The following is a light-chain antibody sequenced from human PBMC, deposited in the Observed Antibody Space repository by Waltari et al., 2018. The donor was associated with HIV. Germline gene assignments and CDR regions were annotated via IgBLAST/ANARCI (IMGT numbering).Light chain of an antibody. CDR1: SSNIGSYS. CDR2: RNN. Sequence: QSVLTQPPSASGTHGQRVTISCSGSSSNIGSYSVYWYQQLPGTAPKLLIYRNNQRPSGVPDRFSGSKSGTSASLAISGLRSEDEADYYCAAWTDSLSGVVFGGGTKLSVL. J-gene: IGLJ2*01. V-gene: IGLV1-47*01. CDR3: AAWTDSLSGVV.